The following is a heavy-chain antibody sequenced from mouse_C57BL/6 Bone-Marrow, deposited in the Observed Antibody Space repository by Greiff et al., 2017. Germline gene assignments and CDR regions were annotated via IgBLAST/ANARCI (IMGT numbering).Heavy chain of an antibody. D-gene: IGHD2-5*01. J-gene: IGHJ3*01. CDR2: IYPGSGST. CDR3: ARPNSKTAWFAY. V-gene: IGHV1-55*01. CDR1: GYTFTSYW. Sequence: QVQLQQPGAELVKPGASVKMSCKASGYTFTSYWITWVKQRPGQGLEWIGDIYPGSGSTNYNEKFKSKATLTVDTSSSTAYMQLSSLTSEDYAVYYCARPNSKTAWFAYWGQGTLVTVSA.